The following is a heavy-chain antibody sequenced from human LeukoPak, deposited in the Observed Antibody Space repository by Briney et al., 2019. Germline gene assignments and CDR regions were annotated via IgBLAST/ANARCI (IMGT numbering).Heavy chain of an antibody. CDR3: ARMTTVTTWLGASYYGMDV. CDR1: GYTFTSYD. V-gene: IGHV1-8*02. Sequence: ASVKVSCKASGYTFTSYDINWVRHATGQGLEWMGWMNPNSGNTAYAQTFQGRVTMTRNTSISTAYMELSSLRAEDTAVYYCARMTTVTTWLGASYYGMDVWGQGTTVTVSS. J-gene: IGHJ6*02. CDR2: MNPNSGNT. D-gene: IGHD4-17*01.